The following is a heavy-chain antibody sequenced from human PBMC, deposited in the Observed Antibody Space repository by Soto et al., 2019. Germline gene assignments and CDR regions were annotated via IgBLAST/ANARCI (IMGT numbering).Heavy chain of an antibody. D-gene: IGHD3-10*01. CDR3: ARDPSSYGSGSYYYYYYGMDV. V-gene: IGHV1-3*01. Sequence: QVQLVQSGAEVKKPGASVKVSCKASGYTFTSYAMHWVRQAPGQRLEWMGWINAGNGNTKYSQKFQGRVTITRDTSASTDYMELSSLRSEDTAVYYCARDPSSYGSGSYYYYYYGMDVWGQGTTVTVSS. CDR2: INAGNGNT. J-gene: IGHJ6*02. CDR1: GYTFTSYA.